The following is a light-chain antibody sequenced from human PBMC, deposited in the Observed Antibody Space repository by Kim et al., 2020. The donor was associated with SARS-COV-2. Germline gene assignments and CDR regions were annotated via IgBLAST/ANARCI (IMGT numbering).Light chain of an antibody. J-gene: IGLJ3*02. V-gene: IGLV2-23*02. CDR3: CSYAGSSTPRWV. CDR2: EVS. CDR1: SSDVGSYNL. Sequence: SITISFTGTSSDVGSYNLVSWYQQPPGKAPKLMIYEVSKRPSGVSNRFSGSKSGNTASLTISGLQAEDEADYYCCSYAGSSTPRWVFGGGTQLTVL.